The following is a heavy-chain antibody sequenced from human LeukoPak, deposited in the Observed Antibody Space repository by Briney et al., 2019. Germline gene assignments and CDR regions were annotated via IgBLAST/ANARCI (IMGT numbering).Heavy chain of an antibody. CDR2: ISSGSSTI. Sequence: GGSLRLSCAGSGFIFSDYNMNWVRQAPGKGLEWVSYISSGSSTIYYADSVKGRFTISRDNSKNTLYLQMNSLRAEDTAVYYCAKDLWFGESYGMDVWGQGTTVTVSS. CDR1: GFIFSDYN. J-gene: IGHJ6*02. V-gene: IGHV3-48*01. CDR3: AKDLWFGESYGMDV. D-gene: IGHD3-10*01.